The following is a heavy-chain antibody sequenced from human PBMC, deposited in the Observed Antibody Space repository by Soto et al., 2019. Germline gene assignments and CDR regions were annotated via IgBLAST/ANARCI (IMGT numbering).Heavy chain of an antibody. Sequence: EVQLLXSXGGLVQPXGXLRLSCAASGFTFSNYAMTWVRQAPGKGLEWVSVITGSGGGTYFVDSVKGRFTXXXXXSKXXXXXXXXXXXXXXTAVYYCAKRPXTAAGFDYWGQGTLXXVSS. J-gene: IGHJ4*02. CDR2: ITGSGGGT. CDR3: AKRPXTAAGFDY. V-gene: IGHV3-23*01. D-gene: IGHD6-13*01. CDR1: GFTFSNYA.